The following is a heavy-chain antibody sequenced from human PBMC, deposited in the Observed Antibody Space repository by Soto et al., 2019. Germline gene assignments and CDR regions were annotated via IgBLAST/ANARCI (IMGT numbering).Heavy chain of an antibody. CDR1: GFTFSSYG. Sequence: QVQLVESGGGVVQPGRSLRLSCAASGFTFSSYGVHWVRQAPGKGLEWVASVSYDGSNKHYADSVKGRFTISRDNSRNTLDLQMNSLRAGDTAVYYCAKDTYYYDRSGYYTYDHWGQGTQVTVSS. CDR2: VSYDGSNK. V-gene: IGHV3-30*18. J-gene: IGHJ4*02. CDR3: AKDTYYYDRSGYYTYDH. D-gene: IGHD3-22*01.